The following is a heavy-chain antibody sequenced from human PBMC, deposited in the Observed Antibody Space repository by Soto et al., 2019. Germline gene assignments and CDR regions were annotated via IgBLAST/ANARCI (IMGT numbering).Heavy chain of an antibody. CDR3: AKALGSSFLYNAEYFHY. CDR2: LSWNSGNI. D-gene: IGHD3-3*01. CDR1: GFAFDQYA. J-gene: IGHJ1*01. Sequence: EVQLVESGGGLVQPGRSLRLSCAASGFAFDQYAMHWVRQAPGKGLEWVSVLSWNSGNIGYADSVKGRFTISRDNDKTSLYLQMNSLRAEDTALYYCAKALGSSFLYNAEYFHYWGQGTLVTVSS. V-gene: IGHV3-9*01.